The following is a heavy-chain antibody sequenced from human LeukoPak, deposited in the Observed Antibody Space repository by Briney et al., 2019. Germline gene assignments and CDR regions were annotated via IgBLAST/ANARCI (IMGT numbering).Heavy chain of an antibody. CDR1: GFTLSTYN. CDR2: ISSSSTHI. CDR3: ARAPYDILTGYSPYYFDY. J-gene: IGHJ4*02. V-gene: IGHV3-21*06. D-gene: IGHD3-9*01. Sequence: GGSLRLSCAASGFTLSTYNMNWVRQAPGKGLEWVSSISSSSTHIYYADSVKGRFTIFRDNAKNSLYLQMNSLRAEDTAVYYCARAPYDILTGYSPYYFDYWSQGTLVTVSS.